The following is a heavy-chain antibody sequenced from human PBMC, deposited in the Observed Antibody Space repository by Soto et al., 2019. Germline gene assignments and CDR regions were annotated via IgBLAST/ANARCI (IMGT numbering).Heavy chain of an antibody. CDR3: TVETRYYDILTGYSKLDAFDI. Sequence: GGSLRLSCAASGFTSSGSAMHWVREASGKGLDWVGRIRSKANSYATAYAASVKGRFTISRDDSKNTAYLQMNSLKTEDTAVYYCTVETRYYDILTGYSKLDAFDIWGQGTMVTVSS. V-gene: IGHV3-73*01. CDR1: GFTSSGSA. CDR2: IRSKANSYAT. D-gene: IGHD3-9*01. J-gene: IGHJ3*02.